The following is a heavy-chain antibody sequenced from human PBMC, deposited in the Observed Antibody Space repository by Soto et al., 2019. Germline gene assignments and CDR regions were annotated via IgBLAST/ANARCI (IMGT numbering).Heavy chain of an antibody. Sequence: QVQLQESGPGLVKPSQTLSLTCTVSGGSISSGGYYWSWIRQHPGKGMEWIGYLYYSGSTYYNPTLKSRVTISVDTSKHQFSPQLSSVTATDTAVYYCAGIYGGSAGGTLRYRGQGTLVTVSS. CDR3: AGIYGGSAGGTLRY. V-gene: IGHV4-31*03. CDR1: GGSISSGGYY. J-gene: IGHJ4*02. CDR2: LYYSGST. D-gene: IGHD1-26*01.